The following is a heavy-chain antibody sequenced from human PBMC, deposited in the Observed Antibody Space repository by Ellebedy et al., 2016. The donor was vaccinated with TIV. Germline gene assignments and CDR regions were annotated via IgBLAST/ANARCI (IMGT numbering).Heavy chain of an antibody. V-gene: IGHV1-46*01. J-gene: IGHJ3*02. CDR1: GYTFTSYY. Sequence: ASVKVSCKASGYTFTSYYMHWVRQAPGQGLEWMGIINPSGGSTSYAQKFQGRVTMTRDTSTSTVYMELSSLRSEDTAVYYCARAVYPPPRVPGDAFDIWGQGTMVTVSS. D-gene: IGHD3-16*01. CDR2: INPSGGST. CDR3: ARAVYPPPRVPGDAFDI.